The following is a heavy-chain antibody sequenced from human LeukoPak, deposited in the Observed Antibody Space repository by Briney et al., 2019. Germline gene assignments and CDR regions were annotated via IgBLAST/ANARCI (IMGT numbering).Heavy chain of an antibody. J-gene: IGHJ4*02. CDR1: GFTFSSYG. V-gene: IGHV3-33*01. Sequence: GRSLRLPCAASGFTFSSYGMHWVRQAPGKGLEWVAVIWYDGSNKYYADSVKGRFTISRDNSKNTLYLQMNGLRAEDTAVYYCARGIAAAGHLDYWGQGTLVTVSS. D-gene: IGHD6-13*01. CDR2: IWYDGSNK. CDR3: ARGIAAAGHLDY.